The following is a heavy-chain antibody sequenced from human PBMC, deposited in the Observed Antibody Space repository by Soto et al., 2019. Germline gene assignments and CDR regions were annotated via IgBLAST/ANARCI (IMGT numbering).Heavy chain of an antibody. CDR2: IIPIFGTS. D-gene: IGHD2-21*01. Sequence: SVKVSCKASAGTFSSYAISWVRQAPGQGLEWMGRIIPIFGTSNYAQTFQGRVTITADESTRTAYMELSSLRSEDTAVYYCAREVVVNATQHYYYGMDVWGQGTTVTVSS. V-gene: IGHV1-69*13. CDR3: AREVVVNATQHYYYGMDV. CDR1: AGTFSSYA. J-gene: IGHJ6*02.